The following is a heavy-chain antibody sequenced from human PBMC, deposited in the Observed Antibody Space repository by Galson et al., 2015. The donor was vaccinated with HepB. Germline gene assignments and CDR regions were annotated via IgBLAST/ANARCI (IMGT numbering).Heavy chain of an antibody. D-gene: IGHD1-26*01. CDR3: ARSPGGGYLLPDY. J-gene: IGHJ4*02. V-gene: IGHV1-2*04. Sequence: SVKVSCKASGYTFTDYYLHWLRQAPGQGLEWMGWINPDIGDTKHAQKFQGWVTMTRDTSINTAYMEVTRLNSDDTAVYYCARSPGGGYLLPDYWGQGTLVTVSS. CDR1: GYTFTDYY. CDR2: INPDIGDT.